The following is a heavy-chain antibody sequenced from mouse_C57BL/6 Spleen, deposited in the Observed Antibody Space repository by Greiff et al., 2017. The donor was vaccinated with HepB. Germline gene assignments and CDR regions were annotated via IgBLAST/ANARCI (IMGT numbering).Heavy chain of an antibody. CDR3: ARSAVKDWYFDV. J-gene: IGHJ1*03. V-gene: IGHV1-80*01. D-gene: IGHD2-13*01. CDR1: GYAFSSYW. CDR2: IYPGDGDT. Sequence: VQLQQSGAELVKPGASVKISCKASGYAFSSYWMNWVKQRPGKGLEWIGQIYPGDGDTNYNGKFKGKATLTADKSSSTAYRQLSSLTSEDSVVYFCARSAVKDWYFDVWGTGTTVTVSS.